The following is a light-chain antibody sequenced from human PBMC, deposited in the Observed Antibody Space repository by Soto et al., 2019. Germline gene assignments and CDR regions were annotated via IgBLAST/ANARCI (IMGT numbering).Light chain of an antibody. V-gene: IGKV1-39*01. CDR3: QQSDSTPRT. CDR2: AAS. J-gene: IGKJ1*01. Sequence: DIQMTQSPSSLSASVGDTVTITCRASQSVNKYLNRFQPKPGKSPTLLIYAASSLQGGVPSRFRGSGSGTDFTLIITSLQLEDVATYYCQQSDSTPRTFGQGTRLEVK. CDR1: QSVNKY.